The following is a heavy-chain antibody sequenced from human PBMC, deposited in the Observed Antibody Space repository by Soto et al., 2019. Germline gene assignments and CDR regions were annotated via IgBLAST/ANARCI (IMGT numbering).Heavy chain of an antibody. CDR3: ARDGKNYYEGMDV. Sequence: SETLSLTCTVSGGSISSGGYYWSWIRQHPGKGLEWIGYIYHSGSTYYNPSLRSRVTILIDTSKNQFSLELNSVTAADTALYYCARDGKNYYEGMDVWGQGTTVTVSS. CDR2: IYHSGST. J-gene: IGHJ6*02. V-gene: IGHV4-31*03. CDR1: GGSISSGGYY.